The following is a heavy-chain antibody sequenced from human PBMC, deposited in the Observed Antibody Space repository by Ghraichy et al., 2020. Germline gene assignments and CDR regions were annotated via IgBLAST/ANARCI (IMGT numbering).Heavy chain of an antibody. Sequence: SETLSLTCTVSGGSISSYYWSWIRQPPGKGLEWIGYIYYSGSTNYNPSLKSRVTISVDTSKNQFSLKLSSVTAADTAVYYCARDKGIAARRVYYYGMDVWGQGNTVTVSS. V-gene: IGHV4-59*01. J-gene: IGHJ6*02. CDR2: IYYSGST. CDR1: GGSISSYY. D-gene: IGHD6-6*01. CDR3: ARDKGIAARRVYYYGMDV.